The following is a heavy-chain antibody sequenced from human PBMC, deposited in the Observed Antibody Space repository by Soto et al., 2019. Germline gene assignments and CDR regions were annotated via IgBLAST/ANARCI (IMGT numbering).Heavy chain of an antibody. V-gene: IGHV4-61*08. CDR2: IYYSGST. D-gene: IGHD1-26*01. J-gene: IGHJ4*02. CDR3: ARRWGPTFDF. CDR1: GDSISSGDYY. Sequence: SETLSLTCTVSGDSISSGDYYWSWIRQPPGKGLEWIGYIYYSGSTNYNPSLKSRVTISVDTSKNQFSLKLSPVTAADTAVYYCARRWGPTFDFWGQGTLVTVSS.